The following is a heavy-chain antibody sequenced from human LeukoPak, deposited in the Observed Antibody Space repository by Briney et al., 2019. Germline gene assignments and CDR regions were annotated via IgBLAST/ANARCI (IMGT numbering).Heavy chain of an antibody. V-gene: IGHV1-24*01. CDR3: ATVGAFRYFDWLLYFDY. CDR2: FDPEDGET. Sequence: ASVKVSCRVSGYTLTELSMHWVRQAPGKGLEWMGGFDPEDGETIYAQKFQGRVTMTEDTSTDTAYMELSSLRSEDTAVYYCATVGAFRYFDWLLYFDYWGQGTLVTVSS. CDR1: GYTLTELS. J-gene: IGHJ4*02. D-gene: IGHD3-9*01.